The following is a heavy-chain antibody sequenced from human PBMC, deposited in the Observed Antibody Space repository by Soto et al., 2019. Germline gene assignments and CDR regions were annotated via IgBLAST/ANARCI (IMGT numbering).Heavy chain of an antibody. V-gene: IGHV3-7*01. J-gene: IGHJ4*02. CDR3: ARDAKGYCSGGSCYQPIDY. D-gene: IGHD2-15*01. CDR2: IKQDGSEK. CDR1: GFTFSSYW. Sequence: GGSLRLSCAASGFTFSSYWMSWVRQAPGKGLEWVANIKQDGSEKYYVDSVKGRFTISRDNAKNSLYLQMNSLRAEDTAVYYCARDAKGYCSGGSCYQPIDYWGQGTLVTVSS.